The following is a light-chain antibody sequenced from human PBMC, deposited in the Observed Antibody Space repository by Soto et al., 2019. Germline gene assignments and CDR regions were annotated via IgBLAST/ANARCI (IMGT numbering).Light chain of an antibody. J-gene: IGLJ1*01. Sequence: QSALTQPASVSGSPGQSITISCTGTSSVVGSYNLVSWYQQHPGKAPKLIIYEVSKRPSGVSNRFSGSKSGNTASLTISGLQAEDEADYYCCSYAGSSTYVFGTGTKVTVL. V-gene: IGLV2-23*02. CDR2: EVS. CDR1: SSVVGSYNL. CDR3: CSYAGSSTYV.